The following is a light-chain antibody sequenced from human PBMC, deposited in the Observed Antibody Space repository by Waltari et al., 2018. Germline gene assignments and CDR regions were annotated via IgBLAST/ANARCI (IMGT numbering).Light chain of an antibody. V-gene: IGKV3-11*01. J-gene: IGKJ4*01. CDR2: DTS. CDR3: LQRGNWL. Sequence: EIVLTQSPATLSLSPGERATLSCRASQTIDNLLAWYQQKPGQAPRLLIYDTSTRATGTPARFSGSGSGADFTLTISSLETEDFAVYCCLQRGNWLFGAGTRVEI. CDR1: QTIDNL.